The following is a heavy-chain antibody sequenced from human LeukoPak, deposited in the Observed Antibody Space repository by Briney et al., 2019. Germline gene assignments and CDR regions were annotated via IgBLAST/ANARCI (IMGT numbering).Heavy chain of an antibody. J-gene: IGHJ4*02. Sequence: GGSLRLSCAASGFTFSSYEMNWVRQAPGKGLEWVSYISSSGSTIYYADSVKGRFTISRDNAKNTLYLQMNSLRAEDTAVYYCARVRYSSGWYFDYWGQGTLVTVSS. D-gene: IGHD6-19*01. V-gene: IGHV3-48*03. CDR1: GFTFSSYE. CDR3: ARVRYSSGWYFDY. CDR2: ISSSGSTI.